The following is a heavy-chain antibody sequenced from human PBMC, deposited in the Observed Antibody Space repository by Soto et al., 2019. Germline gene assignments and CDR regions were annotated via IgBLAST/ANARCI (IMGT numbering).Heavy chain of an antibody. J-gene: IGHJ4*02. CDR2: MNPNSGNT. Sequence: ASVKVSCKASRYTFTSYDINWVRQATGQGLEWMGWMNPNSGNTGYAQKFQGRVTMTRNTSISTAYMELSSLRSEDTAVYYCATGVLRFLEWFRDYWGQGTLVTVSS. D-gene: IGHD3-3*01. CDR3: ATGVLRFLEWFRDY. CDR1: RYTFTSYD. V-gene: IGHV1-8*01.